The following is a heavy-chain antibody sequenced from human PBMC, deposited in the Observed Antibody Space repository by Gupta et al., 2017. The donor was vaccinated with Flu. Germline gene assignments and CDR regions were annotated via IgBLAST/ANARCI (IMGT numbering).Heavy chain of an antibody. CDR1: GFTFSSYG. CDR2: ISYDGRNK. V-gene: IGHV3-30*18. J-gene: IGHJ4*02. D-gene: IGHD3-22*01. CDR3: AKGSSGDFSHCDY. Sequence: QVQLVESGGGVVQPGRSLRLSCAASGFTFSSYGMHWVRQAPGKGLEWVAVISYDGRNKYYADSVKGRFTISRDNSKNTLYLQMNSLRAEDTAVYDCAKGSSGDFSHCDYWGQGTLVTVSS.